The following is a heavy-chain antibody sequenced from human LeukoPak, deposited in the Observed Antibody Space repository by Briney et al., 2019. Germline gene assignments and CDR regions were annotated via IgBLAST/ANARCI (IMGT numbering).Heavy chain of an antibody. J-gene: IGHJ3*02. Sequence: ASVKVSCKASGDTCTSYGISWVRQAPGQGLEWSGWISAYNGNTNYAQKLQGRVTMTTDTSTSTAYMELRSLRSDETSVYYCARITAVPIVATNAFDIWGQGTMVTVSS. CDR2: ISAYNGNT. D-gene: IGHD5-12*01. CDR1: GDTCTSYG. CDR3: ARITAVPIVATNAFDI. V-gene: IGHV1-18*01.